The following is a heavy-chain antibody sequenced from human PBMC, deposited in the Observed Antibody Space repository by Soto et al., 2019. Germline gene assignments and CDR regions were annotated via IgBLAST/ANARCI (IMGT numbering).Heavy chain of an antibody. J-gene: IGHJ6*02. CDR2: IIPIFGTA. CDR3: ARDPIIAAAGLYYYYGMDV. V-gene: IGHV1-69*06. D-gene: IGHD6-13*01. CDR1: GGTFSSYA. Sequence: GASVKVSCKASGGTFSSYAISWVRQAPGQGLEWMGGIIPIFGTANHAQKFQGRVTITADKSTSTAYMELSSLRSEDTAVYYCARDPIIAAAGLYYYYGMDVWGQGTTVTVSS.